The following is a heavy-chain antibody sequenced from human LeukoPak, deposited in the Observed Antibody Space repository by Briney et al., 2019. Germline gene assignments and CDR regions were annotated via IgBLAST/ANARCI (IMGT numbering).Heavy chain of an antibody. V-gene: IGHV1-69*13. D-gene: IGHD2-15*01. CDR3: ARAVGCSGGSCYLPYNWFDP. Sequence: SVKVSCKASGGTFSSYAISWVRQAPGQGLEWMGGIIPIFGTASYAQKFQGRVTITADESTSTAYMELSSLRSEDTAVYYCARAVGCSGGSCYLPYNWFDPWGQGTLVTVSS. CDR1: GGTFSSYA. CDR2: IIPIFGTA. J-gene: IGHJ5*02.